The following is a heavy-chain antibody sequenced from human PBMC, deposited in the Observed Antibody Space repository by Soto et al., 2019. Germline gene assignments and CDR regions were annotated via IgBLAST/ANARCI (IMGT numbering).Heavy chain of an antibody. CDR3: ARHAGLVATILPYFDY. J-gene: IGHJ4*02. V-gene: IGHV1-46*03. D-gene: IGHD5-12*01. CDR2: INPSGGST. CDR1: GYTFTSYY. Sequence: ASVKVSCKASGYTFTSYYMHWVRQAPGQGLEWMGIINPSGGSTSYAQKFQGRVTMTRDTSTSTVYMELSSLRSEDTAVYYCARHAGLVATILPYFDYWGQGTLVTVSS.